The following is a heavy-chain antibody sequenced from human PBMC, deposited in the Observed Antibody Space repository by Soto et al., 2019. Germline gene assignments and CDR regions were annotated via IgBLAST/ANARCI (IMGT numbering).Heavy chain of an antibody. D-gene: IGHD2-2*01. J-gene: IGHJ4*02. Sequence: GGSLRLSCAASGFTFSSYAMSWVRQAPGKGLEWVSAISGSGGSTYYADSVKGRFTISRDNSKNTLYLQMNSLRAEDTAVYYCAKDMPQTLGGVVPAADYWGQGTLVTVSS. V-gene: IGHV3-23*01. CDR1: GFTFSSYA. CDR2: ISGSGGST. CDR3: AKDMPQTLGGVVPAADY.